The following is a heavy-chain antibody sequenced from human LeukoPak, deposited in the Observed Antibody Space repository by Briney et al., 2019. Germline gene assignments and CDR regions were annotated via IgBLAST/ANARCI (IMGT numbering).Heavy chain of an antibody. J-gene: IGHJ4*02. CDR3: ARGRHFDSDGYYEAFYFDF. CDR1: GYTFTGYY. V-gene: IGHV1-2*02. D-gene: IGHD3-22*01. CDR2: INPNSGGT. Sequence: ASVKVSCEASGYTFTGYYMHWVRQAPGQGLEWMGWINPNSGGTNYAQKFQGRVTMTRDTSISTAYMELSRLRSDDTAVYYCARGRHFDSDGYYEAFYFDFWGRGTLVTVSS.